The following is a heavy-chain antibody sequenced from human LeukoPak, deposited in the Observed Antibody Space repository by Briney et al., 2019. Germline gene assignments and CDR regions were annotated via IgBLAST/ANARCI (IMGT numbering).Heavy chain of an antibody. D-gene: IGHD3-22*01. V-gene: IGHV3-23*01. CDR2: ISASGGIT. J-gene: IGHJ4*02. CDR1: GFAVSSNY. CDR3: AKARLSSVVITNFDY. Sequence: GGSLRLSCAASGFAVSSNYMSWVRQAPGKGLEWVSAISASGGITYFADSVKGRFTISRDNSKNTLYLQMNSLRAEDTAVYYCAKARLSSVVITNFDYWGQGTLVTVSS.